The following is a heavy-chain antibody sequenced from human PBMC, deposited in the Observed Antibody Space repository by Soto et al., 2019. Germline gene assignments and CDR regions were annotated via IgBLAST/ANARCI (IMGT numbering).Heavy chain of an antibody. Sequence: SETLSLTCSLSVGSISSGGYSCSWIRQPPWKGLEWIGYIYESGRTYYKPSLKSRVIISADRSKNQFSLEMTSVTAADTAVYYCARGDRYRGRFYDWFQPWGQGILVNVSS. V-gene: IGHV4-30-2*01. J-gene: IGHJ5*02. D-gene: IGHD1-26*01. CDR2: IYESGRT. CDR3: ARGDRYRGRFYDWFQP. CDR1: VGSISSGGYS.